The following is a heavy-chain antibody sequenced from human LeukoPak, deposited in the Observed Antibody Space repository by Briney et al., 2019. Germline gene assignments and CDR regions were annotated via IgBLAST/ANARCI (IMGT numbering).Heavy chain of an antibody. CDR1: GFTFSSYA. CDR2: ISGSGGST. CDR3: AKLYYGSGSSNPFDY. D-gene: IGHD3-10*01. J-gene: IGHJ4*02. V-gene: IGHV3-23*01. Sequence: KPGGSLRLSCAASGFTFSSYAMSWVRQAPGKGLEWVSAISGSGGSTYYADSVKGRFTISRDNSKNTLYLQMNSLRAEDTAVYYCAKLYYGSGSSNPFDYWGQGTLVTVSS.